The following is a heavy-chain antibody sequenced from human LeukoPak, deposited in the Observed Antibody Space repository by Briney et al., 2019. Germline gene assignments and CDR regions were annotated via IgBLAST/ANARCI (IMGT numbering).Heavy chain of an antibody. Sequence: PGGSLRLSCAASGFTFSSYSMHWVRQAPGRGLEWVSSISSSSSYIYYADSVKGRFTISRDNAKNSLYLQMNSLRAEDTAVYYCARDGGPTYYDFWSGYFDYWGQGTLITVSS. CDR3: ARDGGPTYYDFWSGYFDY. CDR1: GFTFSSYS. V-gene: IGHV3-21*01. D-gene: IGHD3-3*01. CDR2: ISSSSSYI. J-gene: IGHJ4*02.